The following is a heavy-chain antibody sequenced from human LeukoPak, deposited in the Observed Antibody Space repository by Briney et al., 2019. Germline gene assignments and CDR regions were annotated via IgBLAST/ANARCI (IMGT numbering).Heavy chain of an antibody. Sequence: SETLSLTCDVYGGSFSTYYWSWIRQPPGKGLEWIGYIYYSGSTNYNPSLKSRTTISLDTSKSQFSLKLNSVTAADTAVYYCARDGDYDWYFDLWGRGTLVTVSS. J-gene: IGHJ2*01. CDR3: ARDGDYDWYFDL. D-gene: IGHD4-17*01. CDR1: GGSFSTYY. V-gene: IGHV4-59*01. CDR2: IYYSGST.